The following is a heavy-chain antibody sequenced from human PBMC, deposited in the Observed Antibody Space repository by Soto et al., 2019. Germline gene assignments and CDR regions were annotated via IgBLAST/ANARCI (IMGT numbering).Heavy chain of an antibody. D-gene: IGHD3-10*01. CDR2: IISSSNTI. Sequence: EVQLVESGGGLVQPGGSLRVSCAASGFTFSSYNMNWVRQAPGKGLEWVSYIISSSNTIYYADSVKGRFTISRDNAKNSLYLQMNSLRAEDTAVYYCARSGYYYGMDVWGQGTTVTVSS. CDR3: ARSGYYYGMDV. J-gene: IGHJ6*02. V-gene: IGHV3-48*01. CDR1: GFTFSSYN.